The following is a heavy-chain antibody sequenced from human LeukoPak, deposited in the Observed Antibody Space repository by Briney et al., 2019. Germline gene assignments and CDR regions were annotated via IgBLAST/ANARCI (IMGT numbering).Heavy chain of an antibody. D-gene: IGHD3-22*01. CDR2: ISSSSSYI. CDR1: GFTFSTYG. V-gene: IGHV3-21*01. J-gene: IGHJ3*02. CDR3: ARVGGMIVVVTSHDAFDI. Sequence: PGGSLRLSCAASGFTFSTYGMTWVRQAPGKGLEWVSSISSSSSYIYYADSVKGRFTISRDNAKNSLYLQMNSLRAEDTAVYYCARVGGMIVVVTSHDAFDIWGKGTTVTISS.